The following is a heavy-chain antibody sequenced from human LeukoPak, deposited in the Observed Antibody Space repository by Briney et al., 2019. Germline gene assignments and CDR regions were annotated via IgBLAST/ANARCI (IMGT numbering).Heavy chain of an antibody. Sequence: SETLSLTCTVSGGSISSFYWSWIRQPPGKGLEWIGYIYNSESTNYNPSLKSGVTISVDTSKNQFSLMLPSVTASDTAMYYCARHCSGGTCPLSFDAFDIWGQGTMVTVSS. CDR2: IYNSEST. D-gene: IGHD2-15*01. J-gene: IGHJ3*02. CDR3: ARHCSGGTCPLSFDAFDI. V-gene: IGHV4-59*08. CDR1: GGSISSFY.